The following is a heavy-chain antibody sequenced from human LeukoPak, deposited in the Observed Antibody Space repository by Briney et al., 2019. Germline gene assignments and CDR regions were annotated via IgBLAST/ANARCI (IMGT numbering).Heavy chain of an antibody. Sequence: SETLSLTCTVCGGSISSYYWSWIRQPPGKGLEWIGYIYYSGSTNYNPSLKSRVTISADTSKNQFSLKLSSVTAADTAVYYCARVIDYYGSGSYVDYWGQGTLVTVSS. J-gene: IGHJ4*02. CDR1: GGSISSYY. CDR2: IYYSGST. V-gene: IGHV4-59*01. D-gene: IGHD3-10*01. CDR3: ARVIDYYGSGSYVDY.